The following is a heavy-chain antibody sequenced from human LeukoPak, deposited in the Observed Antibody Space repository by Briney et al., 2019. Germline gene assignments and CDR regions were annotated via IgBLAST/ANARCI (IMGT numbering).Heavy chain of an antibody. CDR1: GGSFSGYY. CDR2: INRSGST. J-gene: IGHJ6*04. Sequence: SETLSLTCAVYGGSFSGYYWSWVGQPPGKGGEGMGEINRSGSTNYNPSLKRPVPISVDTSNNQFSLKLSSVTAADTAVYYCARGEYNWNDRGYYGMDVCGKGTTVTVSS. CDR3: ARGEYNWNDRGYYGMDV. D-gene: IGHD1-20*01. V-gene: IGHV4-34*01.